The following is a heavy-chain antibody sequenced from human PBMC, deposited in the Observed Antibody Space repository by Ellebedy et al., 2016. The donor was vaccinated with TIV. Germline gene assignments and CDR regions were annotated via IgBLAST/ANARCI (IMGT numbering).Heavy chain of an antibody. V-gene: IGHV3-15*07. Sequence: GESLKISCAASGFTFSNAWMNWVRQAPGKGLEWVGRIKSKNDGGTIDYGATVKGRFTISRVDSKHTVYLQMNSLKTEDTAVYYCARYCVSSTCYPFIGYWGQGTLVTVSS. CDR2: IKSKNDGGTI. CDR3: ARYCVSSTCYPFIGY. D-gene: IGHD2-2*01. J-gene: IGHJ4*02. CDR1: GFTFSNAW.